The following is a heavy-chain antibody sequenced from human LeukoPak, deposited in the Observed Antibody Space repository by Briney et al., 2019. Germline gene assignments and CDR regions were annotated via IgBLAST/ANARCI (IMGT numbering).Heavy chain of an antibody. CDR2: IYYSGST. Sequence: SETLSLTCTVSGGSISSSSYYWGWIRQPPGKGLEWIGSIYYSGSTYYNPSLKSRVTISVDTSKNQFSLKLSSVTAADTAVYYCARNGRDSSSWYHHIYYNWFDPWGQGTLVTVSS. V-gene: IGHV4-39*07. CDR1: GGSISSSSYY. J-gene: IGHJ5*02. D-gene: IGHD6-13*01. CDR3: ARNGRDSSSWYHHIYYNWFDP.